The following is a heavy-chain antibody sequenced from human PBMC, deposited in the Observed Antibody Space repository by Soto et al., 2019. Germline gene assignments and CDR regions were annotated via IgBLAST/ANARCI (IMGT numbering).Heavy chain of an antibody. Sequence: GGSLRLSCAASGFTFSSFWMTWVRQAPGKGLEWVANIKHDGSEKYYVESVKGRFTISRDNARNSLFLEMKSLRSEDTAVYSCVRDRSGSYLEGFDYWGQGTLVTVSS. CDR2: IKHDGSEK. J-gene: IGHJ4*02. D-gene: IGHD1-26*01. CDR3: VRDRSGSYLEGFDY. V-gene: IGHV3-7*01. CDR1: GFTFSSFW.